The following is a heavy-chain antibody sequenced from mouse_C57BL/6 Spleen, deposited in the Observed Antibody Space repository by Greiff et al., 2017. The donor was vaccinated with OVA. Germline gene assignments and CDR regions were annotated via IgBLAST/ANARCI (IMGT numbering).Heavy chain of an antibody. CDR2: IYPSYSET. J-gene: IGHJ3*01. CDR1: GYTFTSYW. CDR3: ARGSDYDVGAWFAY. Sequence: QVQLQQPGAELVRPGSSVKLSCKASGYTFTSYWMDWVKQRPGQGLEWIGNIYPSYSETHYNQKFKDKATLTVDKSSSTAYMQLSSLTSEDSAVYYCARGSDYDVGAWFAYWGQGTLVTVSA. D-gene: IGHD2-4*01. V-gene: IGHV1-61*01.